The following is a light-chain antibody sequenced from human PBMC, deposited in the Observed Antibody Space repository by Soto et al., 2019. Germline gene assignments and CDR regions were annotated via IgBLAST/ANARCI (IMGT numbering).Light chain of an antibody. V-gene: IGKV1-39*01. CDR1: QSISSY. CDR3: QQGYSTHWT. J-gene: IGKJ1*01. CDR2: AAS. Sequence: DIQMTQSPCSLSASVGDRVTITCRASQSISSYLNWYQQKPGKAPKLLIYAASSLQSGVPSRFSGSGSGTDFSLTISSLQAEDFATYYCQQGYSTHWTLGQGTKVEIK.